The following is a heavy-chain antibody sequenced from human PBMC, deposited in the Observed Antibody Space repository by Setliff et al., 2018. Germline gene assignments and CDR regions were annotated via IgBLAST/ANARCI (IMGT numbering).Heavy chain of an antibody. CDR3: SRLVRYCTTTTCQSVPGAEV. CDR1: GYIFAGYY. V-gene: IGHV1-18*04. D-gene: IGHD2-8*01. CDR2: ININNFNT. Sequence: ASVKVSCKASGYIFAGYYMHWVRQAPGQGLEWMGWININNFNTKYAQKLQGRVTMTTDTSTTTAYLELRSLRSDDTAVYYCSRLVRYCTTTTCQSVPGAEVWGQGTLVTVSS. J-gene: IGHJ4*02.